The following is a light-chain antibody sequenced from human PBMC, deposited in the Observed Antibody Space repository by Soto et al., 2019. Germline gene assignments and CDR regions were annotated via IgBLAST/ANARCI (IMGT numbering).Light chain of an antibody. Sequence: EIVLTQSPATLSLSPGERATLSCRASQSVSSYLAWYQQKPGQAPRLLIYDASNRATGIPARFSGSGSGTDFTLTISSLEPEDFAVYYCQSRLTFGGGTKVDIK. CDR1: QSVSSY. CDR3: QSRLT. J-gene: IGKJ4*01. CDR2: DAS. V-gene: IGKV3-11*01.